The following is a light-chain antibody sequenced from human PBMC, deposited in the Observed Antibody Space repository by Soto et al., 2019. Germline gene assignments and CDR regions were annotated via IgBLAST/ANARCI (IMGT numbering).Light chain of an antibody. CDR1: SSNIGNNA. V-gene: IGLV1-44*01. CDR2: GNN. CDR3: AAWDDGLNGL. J-gene: IGLJ3*02. Sequence: QAVVIQPPSASGTPGQRVTISCSGSSSNIGNNAVLWYQQLPGTAPKILIYGNNQRPSGVPDRFSGSKSGTSASLAISGLQSEDEADYYCAAWDDGLNGLFGGGTKLTVL.